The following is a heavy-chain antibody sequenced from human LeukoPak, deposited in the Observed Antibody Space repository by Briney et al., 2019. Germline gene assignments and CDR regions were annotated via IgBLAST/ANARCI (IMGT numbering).Heavy chain of an antibody. V-gene: IGHV4-31*03. J-gene: IGHJ4*02. Sequence: SETLSLTCTVSGGSISSGGYYWSWIRQHPGKGLEWIGYIYYSGSTYYNPSLKSRVTMSVDTSKNQFSLKLSSVTAADTAVYYCARGPAEVVQDYWGQGTLVTVSS. CDR2: IYYSGST. D-gene: IGHD3-22*01. CDR1: GGSISSGGYY. CDR3: ARGPAEVVQDY.